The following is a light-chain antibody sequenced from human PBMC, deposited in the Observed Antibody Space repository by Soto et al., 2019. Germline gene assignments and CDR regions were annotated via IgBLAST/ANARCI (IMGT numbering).Light chain of an antibody. V-gene: IGKV3-15*01. CDR2: GVS. CDR1: QSVINSY. Sequence: EIVMTQSPATLSVSPGERATLSCRASQSVINSYLAWYQQKPGQAPRLLIYGVSTRATGIQARFSGSGSGTEFTLTISSLQSEDFAVYYCQQYSSWPLTFGGGTKVEIK. CDR3: QQYSSWPLT. J-gene: IGKJ4*01.